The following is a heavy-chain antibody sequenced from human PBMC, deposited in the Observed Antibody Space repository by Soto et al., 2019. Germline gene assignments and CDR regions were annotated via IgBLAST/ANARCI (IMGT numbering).Heavy chain of an antibody. J-gene: IGHJ4*02. CDR3: ARGTGTTVDY. V-gene: IGHV1-69*13. CDR1: GGTFSSYA. CDR2: IIPIFGTA. D-gene: IGHD1-7*01. Sequence: GASVKVSCKASGGTFSSYAINWVRQAPGQGLEWMGGIIPIFGTANYAQKFQGRVTITADESTSTAYMELRSLSSEDTAVYYCARGTGTTVDYWGQGTLVTVSS.